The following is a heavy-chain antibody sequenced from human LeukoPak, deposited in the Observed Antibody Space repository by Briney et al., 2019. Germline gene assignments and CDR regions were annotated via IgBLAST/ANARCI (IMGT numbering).Heavy chain of an antibody. V-gene: IGHV1-8*03. J-gene: IGHJ5*02. CDR3: ARARYSSSHNWFDP. CDR1: GYTFTSYD. Sequence: ASVKVSCKASGYTFTSYDINWVRQATGQGLEWMGWVNPNSGNTGYAQKFRGRVTITRNTSISTAYMELSSLRSEDTAVYYYARARYSSSHNWFDPWGQGTLVTVSS. D-gene: IGHD6-6*01. CDR2: VNPNSGNT.